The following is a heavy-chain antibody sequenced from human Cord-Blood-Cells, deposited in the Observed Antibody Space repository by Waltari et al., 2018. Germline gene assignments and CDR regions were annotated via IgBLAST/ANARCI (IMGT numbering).Heavy chain of an antibody. V-gene: IGHV3-15*01. CDR3: TTPYSSFDY. Sequence: EVQLVESGGGLVKPGGSLRLSCAASGFTFSNAWMSWVRQAPGEGGGGVGRIKSGTDGGTTDYAAPVKGRFTSSRDDSKNTLYLQMNSLKTEDTAVYYCTTPYSSFDYWGQGTLVTVSS. CDR2: IKSGTDGGTT. CDR1: GFTFSNAW. D-gene: IGHD5-18*01. J-gene: IGHJ4*02.